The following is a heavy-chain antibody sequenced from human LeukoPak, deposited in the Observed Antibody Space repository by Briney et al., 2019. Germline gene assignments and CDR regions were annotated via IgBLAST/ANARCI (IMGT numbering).Heavy chain of an antibody. J-gene: IGHJ4*02. D-gene: IGHD3-16*02. CDR3: AKQDYDYVWGSYRYPFDY. CDR1: GFTFSSYA. CDR2: ISGSGGST. V-gene: IGHV3-23*01. Sequence: GGSLRLSCAASGFTFSSYAMSWVRQARGKGLEWVSDISGSGGSTYYADSVKGRFTISRDNSKNALYLQMNSLRAEDTAVYYCAKQDYDYVWGSYRYPFDYWGQGTLVTVSS.